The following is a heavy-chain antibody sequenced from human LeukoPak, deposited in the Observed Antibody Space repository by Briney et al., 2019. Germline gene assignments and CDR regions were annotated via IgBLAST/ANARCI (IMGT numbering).Heavy chain of an antibody. CDR1: GFTFSNHW. V-gene: IGHV3-74*01. D-gene: IGHD1-26*01. CDR2: IKGDGSSI. CDR3: VRDGVGAPPFDY. J-gene: IGHJ4*02. Sequence: PGGSLRLSCVASGFTFSNHWMHWVRQNPGKGLVWASRIKGDGSSISHADSVTGRFTISRDNAKNTLYLQMNNLRAEDTGVYYCVRDGVGAPPFDYWGEGILVTVSS.